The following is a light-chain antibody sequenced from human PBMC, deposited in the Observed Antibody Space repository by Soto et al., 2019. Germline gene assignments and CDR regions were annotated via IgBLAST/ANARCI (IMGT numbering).Light chain of an antibody. CDR3: CSYAGSLVV. V-gene: IGLV2-11*01. J-gene: IGLJ2*01. CDR2: DVS. Sequence: QSVLTQPRSVSGSPGQSVTISCTGTSSDVGGYNYVSWYQQHPDKAPKLMIYDVSKRPSGVPDRFSGSKSGNTASLTISGLQAEDEADYYCCSYAGSLVVFGGGTKLTVL. CDR1: SSDVGGYNY.